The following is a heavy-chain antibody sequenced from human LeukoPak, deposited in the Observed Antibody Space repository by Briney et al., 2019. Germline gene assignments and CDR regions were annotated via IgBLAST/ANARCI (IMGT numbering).Heavy chain of an antibody. CDR1: GYTYTSYW. D-gene: IGHD3-22*01. CDR2: IYPGDSDT. Sequence: GESLKISCKGSGYTYTSYWIGWVRQMPGKGLEWMGIIYPGDSDTRYSPSFQGQVTISADKSISTAYLQWNSLKASDTAMYYCARPPIGYYYYMDVWGKGTTVTVSS. CDR3: ARPPIGYYYYMDV. V-gene: IGHV5-51*01. J-gene: IGHJ6*03.